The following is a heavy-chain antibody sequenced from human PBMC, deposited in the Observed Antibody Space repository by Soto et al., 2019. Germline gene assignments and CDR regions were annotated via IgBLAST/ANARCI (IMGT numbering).Heavy chain of an antibody. CDR1: GRTFSTDA. V-gene: IGHV1-69*13. CDR3: ARGRRVTIFGVVGALGGDYYYGMDV. CDR2: IIPIFGTA. D-gene: IGHD3-3*01. Sequence: SVQVPCKASGRTFSTDAISWVRQAPGQGLEWLGGIIPIFGTANYAQKFQGRVTITADESTSTAYMELSSLRSEDTAVYYCARGRRVTIFGVVGALGGDYYYGMDVWGQGTTVTVSS. J-gene: IGHJ6*02.